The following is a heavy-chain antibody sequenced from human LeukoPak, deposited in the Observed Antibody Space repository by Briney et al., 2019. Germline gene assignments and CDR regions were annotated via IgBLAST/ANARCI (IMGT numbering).Heavy chain of an antibody. D-gene: IGHD6-19*01. Sequence: ASVRVSCKASGYTFTGYYMHWVRQAPGQGLEWMGWINPNSGGTNYAQKFQGRVTMTRDTSISTAYMELSRLRSDDTAVYYCAITYSSGWSRALYFDYWGQGTPVTVSS. CDR3: AITYSSGWSRALYFDY. J-gene: IGHJ4*02. V-gene: IGHV1-2*02. CDR2: INPNSGGT. CDR1: GYTFTGYY.